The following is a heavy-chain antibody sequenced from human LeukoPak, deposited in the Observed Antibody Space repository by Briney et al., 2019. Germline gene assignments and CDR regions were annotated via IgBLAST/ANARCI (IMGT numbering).Heavy chain of an antibody. Sequence: GGSLRLSCAASGFTFSSYWMHWVRQAPGKGLAWVSRINSDGSSTSYADSVKGRFTISRDNAKNTLYLQMNSLRAEDTAVYYCARGGYDYGDPNWFDPWGQGTLVTVSS. D-gene: IGHD4-17*01. CDR1: GFTFSSYW. J-gene: IGHJ5*02. V-gene: IGHV3-74*01. CDR2: INSDGSST. CDR3: ARGGYDYGDPNWFDP.